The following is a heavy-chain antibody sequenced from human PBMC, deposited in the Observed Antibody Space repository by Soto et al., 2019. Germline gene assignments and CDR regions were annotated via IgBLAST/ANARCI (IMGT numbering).Heavy chain of an antibody. CDR1: GFTFSSYG. V-gene: IGHV3-30*18. Sequence: QVQLVESGGGVVQPGRSLRLSCAASGFTFSSYGMHWVRQAPGKGLEWVAVISYDGSNKYYADSVKGRFTISRDNSKNTLYLQMNSRRAEDTAVYYCAKNLQLGDYAYYYYGMDVWCQGTTVTVSS. CDR3: AKNLQLGDYAYYYYGMDV. D-gene: IGHD4-17*01. J-gene: IGHJ6*02. CDR2: ISYDGSNK.